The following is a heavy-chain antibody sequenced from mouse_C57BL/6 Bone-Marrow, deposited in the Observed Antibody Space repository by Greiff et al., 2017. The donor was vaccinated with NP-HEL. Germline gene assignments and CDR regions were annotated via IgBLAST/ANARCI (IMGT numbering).Heavy chain of an antibody. Sequence: EVQLVESGGGLVQPGGSLKLSCAASGFTFSDYYMYWVRQTPEKRLEWVAYISNGGGSTYYPDTVKGRFTISRDNAKNTLYLQMSRLKSEDTAMYYCASLPWDRFAYWGQGTLVTVSA. V-gene: IGHV5-12*01. J-gene: IGHJ3*01. CDR2: ISNGGGST. D-gene: IGHD4-1*01. CDR3: ASLPWDRFAY. CDR1: GFTFSDYY.